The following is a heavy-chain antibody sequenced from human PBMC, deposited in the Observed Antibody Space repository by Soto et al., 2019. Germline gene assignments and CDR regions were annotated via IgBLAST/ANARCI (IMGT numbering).Heavy chain of an antibody. J-gene: IGHJ4*02. D-gene: IGHD3-10*01. CDR3: ATSYGSGYRAFDF. V-gene: IGHV1-69*04. CDR1: GDTFNFYS. CDR2: VNPILSMS. Sequence: QVQLVQSGAEVKRPGSSVKVSCKASGDTFNFYSINWVRQAPGLGLEWMGRVNPILSMSNYAQRFQGRVTRTADTSTTTAYMELSGLRSEDPAIYYCATSYGSGYRAFDFWGQGALVTVSS.